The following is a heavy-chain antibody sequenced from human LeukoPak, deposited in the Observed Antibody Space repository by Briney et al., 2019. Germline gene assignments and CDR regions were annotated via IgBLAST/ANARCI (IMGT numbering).Heavy chain of an antibody. Sequence: GESLKISCKGSGYSFTSYWIGWVRQMPGKGLEWMGIIYPGDSDTRYSPSFQGQVTISADKSISTAYLQWSSLKASDTAMYYCASNEQRPGTTADDAFDIWGQGTMVTVSS. J-gene: IGHJ3*02. CDR3: ASNEQRPGTTADDAFDI. D-gene: IGHD1-7*01. CDR1: GYSFTSYW. V-gene: IGHV5-51*01. CDR2: IYPGDSDT.